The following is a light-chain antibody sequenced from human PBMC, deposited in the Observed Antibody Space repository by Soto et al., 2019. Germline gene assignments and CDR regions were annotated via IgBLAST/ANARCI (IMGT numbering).Light chain of an antibody. Sequence: EIVMTQSPATLPVSPGEGAPLSCRASQSVNSNYLAWYQQKPGQAPGILIYGISKRATDIPDRFSGSGSGTEFTLTISSLQSEDFALYHCQQYSTRVTLGQGTRLEIK. CDR3: QQYSTRVT. J-gene: IGKJ5*01. V-gene: IGKV3D-15*01. CDR1: QSVNSN. CDR2: GIS.